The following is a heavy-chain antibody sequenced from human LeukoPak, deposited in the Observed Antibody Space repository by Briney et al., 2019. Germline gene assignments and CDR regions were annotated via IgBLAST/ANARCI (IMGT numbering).Heavy chain of an antibody. Sequence: GGSLRLSCAASVFTFTPYAMSWVCQAPGKGLQWVSALSGSGASTYYADSVKGRFTISRDNSKNTVYLQMNSLRAEDMAVYYCAKNHYNTDSYSDYWGQGTLVTVSS. J-gene: IGHJ4*02. CDR2: LSGSGAST. CDR3: AKNHYNTDSYSDY. D-gene: IGHD1-14*01. CDR1: VFTFTPYA. V-gene: IGHV3-23*01.